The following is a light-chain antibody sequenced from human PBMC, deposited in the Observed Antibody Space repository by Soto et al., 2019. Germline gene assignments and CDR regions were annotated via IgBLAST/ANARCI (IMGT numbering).Light chain of an antibody. J-gene: IGLJ3*02. Sequence: QLVLTQPPSASATPGQRVSISCSGSRSNIGSNYVYWYQQLPGAAPRLLMYSNNQRPSGVPGRFSVSKSGTSASLAISGLRSEDEADYYCAAWDANLSGWVFGGGTKVTVL. CDR2: SNN. CDR1: RSNIGSNY. CDR3: AAWDANLSGWV. V-gene: IGLV1-47*02.